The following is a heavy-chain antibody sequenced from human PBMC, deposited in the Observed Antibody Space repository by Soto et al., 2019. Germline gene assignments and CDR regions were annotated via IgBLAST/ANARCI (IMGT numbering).Heavy chain of an antibody. V-gene: IGHV1-2*02. CDR2: INPNSGGT. D-gene: IGHD6-13*01. J-gene: IGHJ6*02. Sequence: ASVKVSCKASGYTFTGYYMHWVRQAPGQGLEWMGWINPNSGGTNYAQKFQGRVTMTRDTSISTAYMELSRLRSDDTAVYYCARVSSSWYQYGVDVWGQGTTVTVSS. CDR1: GYTFTGYY. CDR3: ARVSSSWYQYGVDV.